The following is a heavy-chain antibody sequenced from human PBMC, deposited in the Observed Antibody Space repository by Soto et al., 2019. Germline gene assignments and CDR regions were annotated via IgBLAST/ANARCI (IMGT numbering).Heavy chain of an antibody. CDR2: IYYSGST. V-gene: IGHV4-31*03. D-gene: IGHD3-22*01. CDR1: GGSISSGGYY. CDR3: ARDRTHYYDSSGWDLFDY. Sequence: QVQLQESGPGLVKPSQTLSLTCTVSGGSISSGGYYWSWIRQHPGKGLEWIGYIYYSGSTYYNPSLKRRVTISVDTSKNQFSLKLSSVTAADTAVYYCARDRTHYYDSSGWDLFDYWGQGTLVTVSS. J-gene: IGHJ4*02.